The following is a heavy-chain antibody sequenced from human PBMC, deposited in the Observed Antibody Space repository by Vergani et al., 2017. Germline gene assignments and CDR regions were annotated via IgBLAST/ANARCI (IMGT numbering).Heavy chain of an antibody. CDR2: IYPGDSDT. CDR3: ARLFPAGIVVVPAAYDY. J-gene: IGHJ4*02. Sequence: QLVQSGAEVKKPGESLKISCKGSGYSFTSYWIGWVRQMPGKGLEWMGIIYPGDSDTRYSPSFQGQVTMSADKSISTAYLQWSSLKASDTAMYYCARLFPAGIVVVPAAYDYWGQGTLVTVSS. CDR1: GYSFTSYW. V-gene: IGHV5-51*01. D-gene: IGHD2-2*01.